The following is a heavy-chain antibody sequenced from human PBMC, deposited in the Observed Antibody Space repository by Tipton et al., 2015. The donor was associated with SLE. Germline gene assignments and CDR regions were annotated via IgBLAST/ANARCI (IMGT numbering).Heavy chain of an antibody. Sequence: TLSLTCAVYGGSFSGYYWSWIRQPPGKGLEWIGEINHSGSTNYNPSLKSRVTISVDTSKNQFSLKLSSVTAEDTAVYYCAREGPYSGSYYLDYWGQGTLVPASS. V-gene: IGHV4-34*01. CDR2: INHSGST. D-gene: IGHD1-26*01. CDR1: GGSFSGYY. J-gene: IGHJ4*02. CDR3: AREGPYSGSYYLDY.